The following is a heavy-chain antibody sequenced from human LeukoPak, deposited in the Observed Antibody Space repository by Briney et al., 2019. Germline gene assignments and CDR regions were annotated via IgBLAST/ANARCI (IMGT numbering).Heavy chain of an antibody. Sequence: SVKVSCKASGYTFTSYGISWVRQAPGQGLEWMGRIIPILGIANYAQKFQGRVTITADKSTSTAYMELSSLRSEDTAVYYCAGDQRDYYGSGSYYAPKYFDYWGQGTLVTVSS. J-gene: IGHJ4*02. V-gene: IGHV1-69*04. CDR1: GYTFTSYG. CDR2: IIPILGIA. CDR3: AGDQRDYYGSGSYYAPKYFDY. D-gene: IGHD3-10*01.